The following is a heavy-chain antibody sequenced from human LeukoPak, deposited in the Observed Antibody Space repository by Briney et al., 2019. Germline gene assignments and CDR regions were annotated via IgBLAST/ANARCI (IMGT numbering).Heavy chain of an antibody. J-gene: IGHJ4*02. V-gene: IGHV3-48*02. CDR2: ISGSSSAI. Sequence: GGSLRLSCAASGFTFSAYSMNWVRQAPGKGLEWVSSISGSSSAIYYTDSVKGRFTISRDNAKNSLYLQMNSLRDEDTAVYYCARGDGWFGGLLNFGHWGQGTLVTVSA. CDR1: GFTFSAYS. D-gene: IGHD3-10*01. CDR3: ARGDGWFGGLLNFGH.